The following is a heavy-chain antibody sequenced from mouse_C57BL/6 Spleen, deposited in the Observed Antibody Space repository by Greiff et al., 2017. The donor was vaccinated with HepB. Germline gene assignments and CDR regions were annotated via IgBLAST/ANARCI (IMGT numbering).Heavy chain of an antibody. D-gene: IGHD2-2*01. CDR3: AGAASTMVIDY. J-gene: IGHJ2*01. CDR1: GYAFSSSW. CDR2: IYPGDGDT. Sequence: QVQLKESGPELVKPGASVKISCNASGYAFSSSWMNWVKQRPGKGLEWIGRIYPGDGDTNYNGKFKGKATLTADKSSSTAYMQLSSLTSEDSAVYFGAGAASTMVIDYWGQGTTLTVSS. V-gene: IGHV1-82*01.